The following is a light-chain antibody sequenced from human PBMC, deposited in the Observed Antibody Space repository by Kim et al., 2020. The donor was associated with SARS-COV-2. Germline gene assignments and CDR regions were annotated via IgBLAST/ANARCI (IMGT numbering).Light chain of an antibody. J-gene: IGLJ2*01. CDR2: LNSDGSH. Sequence: QPVLTQSPSASASLGASVKLTCTLSSGYSNFAVAWHQQRPEKGPRYLMKLNSDGSHSKGDGIPDRFSGSSSGAERYLTISSLQSEDEADYYCQTWGTGIQAVFGGGTQLTVL. CDR3: QTWGTGIQAV. CDR1: SGYSNFA. V-gene: IGLV4-69*01.